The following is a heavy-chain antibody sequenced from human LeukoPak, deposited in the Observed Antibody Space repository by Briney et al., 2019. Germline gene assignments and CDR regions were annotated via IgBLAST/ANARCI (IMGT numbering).Heavy chain of an antibody. CDR3: ASHRWWAPFDI. J-gene: IGHJ3*02. V-gene: IGHV4-59*01. Sequence: SQTLSLTCTVSGGSISSYYWSWIRQPPGKGLEWIGYIYYSGSTNYNPSLKSRVTISVDTSKNQFSLKLSSVTAADTAVYYCASHRWWAPFDIWGQGTMVTVSS. D-gene: IGHD2-15*01. CDR1: GGSISSYY. CDR2: IYYSGST.